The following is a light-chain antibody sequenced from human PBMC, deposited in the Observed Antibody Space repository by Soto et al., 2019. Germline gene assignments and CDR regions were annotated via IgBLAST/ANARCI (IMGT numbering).Light chain of an antibody. V-gene: IGLV2-14*03. Sequence: QSALTQPAPVSGSPGQSMTISCTGTSGDIGGYDYVSWYQQHPGKAPKLMIYDVSNRPSGVSNRFSGSKSRTTASLTISGLQAEDEADYYCSSYTSSNTYVFGTGTKLTVL. CDR1: SGDIGGYDY. CDR3: SSYTSSNTYV. J-gene: IGLJ1*01. CDR2: DVS.